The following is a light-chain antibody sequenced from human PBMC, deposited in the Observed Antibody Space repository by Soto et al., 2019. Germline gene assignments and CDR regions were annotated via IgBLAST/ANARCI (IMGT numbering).Light chain of an antibody. J-gene: IGLJ1*01. V-gene: IGLV2-8*01. Sequence: QSTLTEPPSASGSPGQSVTISCTGTISDVGAYNYVSWYQHHPGKAPKLMVYEVNKLPSGVPDRFSGSKSGNTASLTVSGLQAEDEADYYCTSHAGTINFPYIYGTGTKVTVL. CDR2: EVN. CDR1: ISDVGAYNY. CDR3: TSHAGTINFPYI.